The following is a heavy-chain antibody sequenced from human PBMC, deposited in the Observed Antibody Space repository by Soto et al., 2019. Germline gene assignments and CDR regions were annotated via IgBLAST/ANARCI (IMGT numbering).Heavy chain of an antibody. Sequence: SETLSLTCTVSGGSISSYYWSWIRQPPGKGLEWIGYIYYSGSTNYNPSLKSRVTISVDTSKDQFSLKVSSVTAADTAVYYCARRWGTSFDFWGQGTLVTVSS. CDR1: GGSISSYY. V-gene: IGHV4-59*01. J-gene: IGHJ4*02. CDR3: ARRWGTSFDF. CDR2: IYYSGST. D-gene: IGHD7-27*01.